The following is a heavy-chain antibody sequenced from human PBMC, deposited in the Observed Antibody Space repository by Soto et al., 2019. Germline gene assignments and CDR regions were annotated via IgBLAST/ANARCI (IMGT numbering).Heavy chain of an antibody. J-gene: IGHJ6*03. Sequence: EVQLVESGGGLVKPGGSLRLSCAASGFTFSSYSMNWVRQAPGKGLEWVSSISSSSSYIYYADSVKGRFTISRDNAKNSLYLQMNSLRAEDTAVYYCARVRDTAMAHYYYYYMDVWGKGTTVTVSS. D-gene: IGHD5-18*01. CDR2: ISSSSSYI. CDR1: GFTFSSYS. CDR3: ARVRDTAMAHYYYYYMDV. V-gene: IGHV3-21*01.